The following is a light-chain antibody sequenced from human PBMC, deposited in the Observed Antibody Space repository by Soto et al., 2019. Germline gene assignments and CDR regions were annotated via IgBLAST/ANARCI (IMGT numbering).Light chain of an antibody. CDR1: QSVSSY. Sequence: EFVFAQSPGTPALSPGEGATLSCRASQSVSSYLAWYQQKPGQAPRLLIYGASNRATGIPDRFSGSGSGTDFTLTISRLEPEDFAVYYCQQYGTSPITFGQGTRLEIK. V-gene: IGKV3-20*01. J-gene: IGKJ5*01. CDR2: GAS. CDR3: QQYGTSPIT.